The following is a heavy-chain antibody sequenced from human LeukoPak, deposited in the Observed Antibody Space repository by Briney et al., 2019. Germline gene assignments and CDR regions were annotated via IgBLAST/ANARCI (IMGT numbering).Heavy chain of an antibody. J-gene: IGHJ2*01. V-gene: IGHV3-21*01. Sequence: GGSLRLSCAASGFTLNSYSMDWVRQAPGKGLEWVSSISSSSSYIYYADSVKGRFTISRDNAKNSLYLQMNSLRAEDTAVYYCARGVRFDLWGRGTLVTVSS. CDR3: ARGVRFDL. CDR2: ISSSSSYI. CDR1: GFTLNSYS. D-gene: IGHD6-6*01.